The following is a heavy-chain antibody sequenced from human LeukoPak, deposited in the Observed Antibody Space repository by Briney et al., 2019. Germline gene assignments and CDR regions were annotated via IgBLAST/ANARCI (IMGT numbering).Heavy chain of an antibody. Sequence: PGGSLRLSCAASGFTFSSYEMNWVGQAPGKGLEWVSYISSSGSTIYYADSVKGRFTISRDNAKNSLYLQMNSLRAEDTAVYYCAVLLWFGELSGFDYWGQGTLVTVSS. J-gene: IGHJ4*02. V-gene: IGHV3-48*03. CDR1: GFTFSSYE. CDR3: AVLLWFGELSGFDY. CDR2: ISSSGSTI. D-gene: IGHD3-10*01.